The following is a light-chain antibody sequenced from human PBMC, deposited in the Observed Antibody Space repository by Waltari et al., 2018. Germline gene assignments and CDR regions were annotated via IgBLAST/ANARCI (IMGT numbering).Light chain of an antibody. J-gene: IGKJ2*01. CDR2: DAS. Sequence: EIMMTQSPATLAVSPGASATLSCRASQSIGYSLAWYQQKPGQVPRLLIYDASTRATGISDRFSGTGSGTEFTLTINSLQSEDFAVYYCQQYSDWPPYNFGQGTKVEIK. V-gene: IGKV3-15*01. CDR1: QSIGYS. CDR3: QQYSDWPPYN.